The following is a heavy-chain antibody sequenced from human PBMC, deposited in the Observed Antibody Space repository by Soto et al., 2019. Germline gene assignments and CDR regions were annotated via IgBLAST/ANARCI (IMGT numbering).Heavy chain of an antibody. CDR2: ISHDGSKK. CDR3: AKAYCSSTACYDSILYHYYMDV. J-gene: IGHJ6*03. Sequence: GGSLRLSCAASGFTFSKNGMHWVRQAPGKGLEWVAVISHDGSKKYIADSVKGRFTISRDDSKNTLYLQMNSLRPEDTAVYYCAKAYCSSTACYDSILYHYYMDVWGKGATVTVSS. D-gene: IGHD2-2*01. CDR1: GFTFSKNG. V-gene: IGHV3-30*18.